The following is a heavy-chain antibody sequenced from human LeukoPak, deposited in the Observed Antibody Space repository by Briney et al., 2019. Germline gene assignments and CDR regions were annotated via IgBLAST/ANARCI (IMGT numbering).Heavy chain of an antibody. D-gene: IGHD3-3*01. CDR2: INPNSGGT. CDR3: ARGPEVGAFYDFWSGSETEDY. CDR1: GYTFTGYY. J-gene: IGHJ4*02. V-gene: IGHV1-2*06. Sequence: ASVKVSCKASGYTFTGYYMHWVRQAPGQGLEWMGRINPNSGGTNYAQKFQGRVTMTTDTSTSTAYMELRSLRSDDTAVYYCARGPEVGAFYDFWSGSETEDYWGQGTLVTVSS.